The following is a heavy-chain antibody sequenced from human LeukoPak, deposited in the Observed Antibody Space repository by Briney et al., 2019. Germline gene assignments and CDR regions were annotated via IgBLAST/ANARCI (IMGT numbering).Heavy chain of an antibody. J-gene: IGHJ4*02. CDR2: INQDGREK. Sequence: HPGGSLRLSCTVSGFTFSSYWMTWARQVPGKGLQWVANINQDGREKYYMDSMKGRLNISRDNTENSVFLQLTSLRPEDTGIYFCAKGRDYGDFWGQGTLVAVSS. CDR1: GFTFSSYW. CDR3: AKGRDYGDF. V-gene: IGHV3-7*01.